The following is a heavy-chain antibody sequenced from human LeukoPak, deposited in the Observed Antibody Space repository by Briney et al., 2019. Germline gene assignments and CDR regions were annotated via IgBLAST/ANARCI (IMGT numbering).Heavy chain of an antibody. D-gene: IGHD1-7*01. V-gene: IGHV4-39*07. CDR1: GGSISSSSYY. J-gene: IGHJ5*02. CDR2: IYYSGST. CDR3: ARLGVVNWNYLWFDP. Sequence: SETLSLTCTVSGGSISSSSYYWGWIRQPPGKGLEWIGSIYYSGSTYYNPSLKSRVTISVDTSKNQFSLKLSSVTAADTAVYYCARLGVVNWNYLWFDPWGQGTLVTVSS.